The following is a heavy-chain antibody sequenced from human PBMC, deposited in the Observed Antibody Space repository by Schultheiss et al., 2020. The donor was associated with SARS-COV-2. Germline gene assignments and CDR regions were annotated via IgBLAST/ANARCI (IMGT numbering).Heavy chain of an antibody. J-gene: IGHJ3*02. Sequence: GGSLRLSCAASGFTFSSHAMSWVRQAPGKGLEWVSAISGTGGSTYYADSVKGRFTISRDNGKNSLYLQMNSLSAEDTALYYCARESILWGDAFDIWGQGTMVTVSS. CDR1: GFTFSSHA. D-gene: IGHD2/OR15-2a*01. CDR3: ARESILWGDAFDI. V-gene: IGHV3-23*01. CDR2: ISGTGGST.